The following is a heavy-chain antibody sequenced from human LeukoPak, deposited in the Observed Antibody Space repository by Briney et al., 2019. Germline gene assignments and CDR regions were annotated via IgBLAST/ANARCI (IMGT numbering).Heavy chain of an antibody. Sequence: VASVKVSCKASGYTFTSYYIHWVRQAPGQGLEWMGIINPSGGSTSYPQKFQDRVTITRDTSTSTVYMELSSLKSDDTAIYYCARGVFGELEKLMFQHWGQGTLVTVSS. CDR2: INPSGGST. D-gene: IGHD3-10*02. CDR3: ARGVFGELEKLMFQH. J-gene: IGHJ1*01. CDR1: GYTFTSYY. V-gene: IGHV1-46*01.